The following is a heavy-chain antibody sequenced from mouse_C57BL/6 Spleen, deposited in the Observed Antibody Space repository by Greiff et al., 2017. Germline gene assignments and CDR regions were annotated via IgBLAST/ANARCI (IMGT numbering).Heavy chain of an antibody. CDR1: GYTFTDYE. D-gene: IGHD1-1*01. V-gene: IGHV1-15*01. J-gene: IGHJ2*01. CDR3: TRTPYGSSPYYFDY. CDR2: IDPETGGT. Sequence: QVQLKESGAELVRPGASVTLSCKASGYTFTDYEMHWVKQTPVHGLEWIGAIDPETGGTAYNQKFKGKAILTADKSSSTAYMELRSLTSEASAVYYCTRTPYGSSPYYFDYWGQGTTLTVSS.